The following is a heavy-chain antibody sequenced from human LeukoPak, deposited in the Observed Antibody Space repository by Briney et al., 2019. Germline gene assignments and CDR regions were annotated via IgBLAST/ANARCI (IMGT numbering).Heavy chain of an antibody. CDR3: ARETEIGPWFDP. Sequence: ASVKVSCKASGYTFTSYGISWVRQAPGQGLEWTGWISAYNGNTNYAQKLQGRVTMTTDTSTSTAYMELRSLRSDDTAVYYCARETEIGPWFDPWGQGTLVTVSS. V-gene: IGHV1-18*01. CDR2: ISAYNGNT. CDR1: GYTFTSYG. D-gene: IGHD1-1*01. J-gene: IGHJ5*02.